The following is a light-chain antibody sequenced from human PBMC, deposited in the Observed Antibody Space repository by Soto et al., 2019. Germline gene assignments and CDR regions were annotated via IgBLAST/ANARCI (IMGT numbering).Light chain of an antibody. CDR1: QSVSSS. CDR2: ATS. Sequence: DIQMTQSPSSLSASVGDRVTITCRASQSVSSSLNWYQQKPGKAPNLIIYATSSPQSGVPSRFSGSGSGTDFTLTITSLQPEDFATYYCQQRDSTSLSFGQGTTLAIK. J-gene: IGKJ2*01. V-gene: IGKV1-39*01. CDR3: QQRDSTSLS.